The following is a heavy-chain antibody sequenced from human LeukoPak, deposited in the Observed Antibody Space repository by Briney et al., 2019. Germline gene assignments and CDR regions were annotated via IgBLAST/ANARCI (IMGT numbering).Heavy chain of an antibody. Sequence: PGGSLRLSCAASGFTFRDYYMTWLRQAPGKGLEWVSYITNTGGTIYYADSVKGRFTISRDSAKNSLYLQMNSLRAEDTAVYYCARARGEITGPNTYYFDYWGQGTLATVSS. CDR3: ARARGEITGPNTYYFDY. J-gene: IGHJ4*02. D-gene: IGHD3-16*01. CDR2: ITNTGGTI. CDR1: GFTFRDYY. V-gene: IGHV3-11*01.